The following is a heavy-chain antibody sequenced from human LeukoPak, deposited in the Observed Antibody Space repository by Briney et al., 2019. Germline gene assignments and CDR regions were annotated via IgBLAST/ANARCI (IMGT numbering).Heavy chain of an antibody. CDR2: MNPTSGNT. V-gene: IGHV1-8*02. D-gene: IGHD5-18*01. Sequence: ASVKVSCKASGGTFSSYAISWVRQAPGQGLEWMGWMNPTSGNTGYAQKFQGRVTMTRDASIATAYMELSSLTSEDTALYYCTRMRGYTYGYWYLDLWGRGTPVTVSS. CDR1: GGTFSSYA. CDR3: TRMRGYTYGYWYLDL. J-gene: IGHJ2*01.